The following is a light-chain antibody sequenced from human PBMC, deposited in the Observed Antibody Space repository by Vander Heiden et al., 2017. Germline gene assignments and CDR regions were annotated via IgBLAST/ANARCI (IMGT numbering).Light chain of an antibody. J-gene: IGLJ1*01. CDR2: EVT. Sequence: QSALPHPASVSGSPGQSIPIPCTGTSSDVGDSDYVSWYQQHPGKAPKLLINEVTNRPSGVSNRFSGSKSGNTASLTFAGLQAEDEAFYVCSSKRSGNSLVFGTGTTLTVL. CDR3: SSKRSGNSLV. CDR1: SSDVGDSDY. V-gene: IGLV2-14*01.